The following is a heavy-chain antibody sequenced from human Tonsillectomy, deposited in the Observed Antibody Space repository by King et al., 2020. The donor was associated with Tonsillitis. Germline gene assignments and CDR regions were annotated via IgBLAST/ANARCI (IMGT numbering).Heavy chain of an antibody. J-gene: IGHJ4*02. Sequence: VQLQQWGAGLLKPSETLSLTCAVYGGSFSGYYWSWIRQPPGKGLEWIGEINHRGSTNYNPPLKSRVTISVDTSKNQFSLKLSSVTAADTAVYYCARGEGSPLDYWGQGTLVTVSS. CDR2: INHRGST. CDR3: ARGEGSPLDY. CDR1: GGSFSGYY. V-gene: IGHV4-34*01.